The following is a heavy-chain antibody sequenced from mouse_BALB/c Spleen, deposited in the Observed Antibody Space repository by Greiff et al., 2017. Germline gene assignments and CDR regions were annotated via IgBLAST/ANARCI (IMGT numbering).Heavy chain of an antibody. CDR3: TTWAY. CDR2: IDPSDSYT. Sequence: QVQLQQPGAELVKPGASVKMSCKASGYTFTSYWMHWVKQRPGQGLEWIGVIDPSDSYTSYNQKFKGKATLTVDTSSSTAYMQLSSLTSEDSAVYYCTTWAYWGQGTLVTVSA. CDR1: GYTFTSYW. V-gene: IGHV1S127*01. J-gene: IGHJ3*01.